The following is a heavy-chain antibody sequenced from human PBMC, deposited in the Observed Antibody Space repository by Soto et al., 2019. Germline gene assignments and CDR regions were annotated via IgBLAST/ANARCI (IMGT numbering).Heavy chain of an antibody. V-gene: IGHV1-69*06. Sequence: QVQLVQSGAEVKKPGSSVKVSCKASGGNFSSYAISWVRQAPGQGLEWMGGIIPIFGTANYAQKFQGRVTFTADKATSTAYMELNSLISEDTAVYCGARDGGGYIFSRSWGQGTLVTVSS. J-gene: IGHJ5*02. CDR2: IIPIFGTA. CDR1: GGNFSSYA. CDR3: ARDGGGYIFSRS. D-gene: IGHD3-3*02.